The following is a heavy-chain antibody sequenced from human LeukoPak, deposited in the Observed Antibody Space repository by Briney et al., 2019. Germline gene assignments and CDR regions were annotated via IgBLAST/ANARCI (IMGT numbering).Heavy chain of an antibody. J-gene: IGHJ4*02. Sequence: GGSLRLSCAASAFTFSIYSMNWLRQAPGKGLEWVSSISSSSSFISYADSVQGRFTISRDNAKNSLYLQMNRLRAEDKAVYYSAKNREGSSSHFDFWGQGTLVTVSS. CDR3: AKNREGSSSHFDF. CDR2: ISSSSSFI. D-gene: IGHD6-6*01. V-gene: IGHV3-21*06. CDR1: AFTFSIYS.